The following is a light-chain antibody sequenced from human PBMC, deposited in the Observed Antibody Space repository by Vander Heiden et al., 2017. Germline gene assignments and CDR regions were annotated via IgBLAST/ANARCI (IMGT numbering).Light chain of an antibody. Sequence: EIVMTQSPATLSVSPGERATLSCRASQSVSSNLAWYQQKPGQAPRLLIYGASTRATGIPARFSGSGSGTGFTLTISSLQSEDFAVYYCQQDNNLHTFGQGTKLEIK. CDR2: GAS. V-gene: IGKV3-15*01. J-gene: IGKJ2*01. CDR3: QQDNNLHT. CDR1: QSVSSN.